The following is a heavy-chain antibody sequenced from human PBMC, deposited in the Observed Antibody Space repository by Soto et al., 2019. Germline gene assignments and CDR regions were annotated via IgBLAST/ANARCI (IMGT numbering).Heavy chain of an antibody. D-gene: IGHD3-22*01. CDR3: AKDREGIVY. Sequence: PGGSLRLSCAASGFTFDDYAMHWVRQAPGKGLEWVSGISWNSGSIGYADSVKGRFTISRDNAKNSLYLQMNSLRAGDTALYYCAKDREGIVYWGQGTLVTVSS. CDR1: GFTFDDYA. J-gene: IGHJ4*02. V-gene: IGHV3-9*01. CDR2: ISWNSGSI.